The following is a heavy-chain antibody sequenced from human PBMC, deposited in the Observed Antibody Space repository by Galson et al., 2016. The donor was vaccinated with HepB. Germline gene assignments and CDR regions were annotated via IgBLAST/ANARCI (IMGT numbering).Heavy chain of an antibody. D-gene: IGHD2-2*01. Sequence: SLRLSCAASGFNFNSYWMHWVRQAPGKGLVWVSRINSDGSSTSYADSVKGRFTISRDNAKTTLYLQMKSLRAEDTAVYYCAKGVCSSNSGYAGFAGYQYMDVWGKGTTVTVSS. CDR1: GFNFNSYW. V-gene: IGHV3-74*01. J-gene: IGHJ6*03. CDR2: INSDGSST. CDR3: AKGVCSSNSGYAGFAGYQYMDV.